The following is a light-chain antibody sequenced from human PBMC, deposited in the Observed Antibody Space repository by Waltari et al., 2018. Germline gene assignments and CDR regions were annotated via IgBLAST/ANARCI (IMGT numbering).Light chain of an antibody. V-gene: IGLV4-69*01. CDR3: QTGGHGTWV. CDR2: VNSDGSH. CDR1: SGHSSNV. J-gene: IGLJ3*02. Sequence: QLVLTQSPSASASLGASVTLTCPLSSGHSSNVIACLKQQPEKGPRYLMKVNSDGSHSKGDEIPDRFSGSSSGAERYLTISSLQSEDEADYYCQTGGHGTWVFGGGTKLTVL.